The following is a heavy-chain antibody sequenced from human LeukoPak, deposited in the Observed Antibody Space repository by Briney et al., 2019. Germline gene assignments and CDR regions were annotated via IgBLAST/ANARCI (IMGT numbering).Heavy chain of an antibody. CDR1: GGSISSSSYY. J-gene: IGHJ5*02. V-gene: IGHV4-39*07. D-gene: IGHD1-26*01. Sequence: SETLSLTCTVSGGSISSSSYYWGWIRQPPGKGLEWIGSIYYSGSTYYNPSLKSRVTMSLDASKNQFSLELNSVTPADTAVYYCARGGNYWPQWWFDPWGRGTLVSVSS. CDR3: ARGGNYWPQWWFDP. CDR2: IYYSGST.